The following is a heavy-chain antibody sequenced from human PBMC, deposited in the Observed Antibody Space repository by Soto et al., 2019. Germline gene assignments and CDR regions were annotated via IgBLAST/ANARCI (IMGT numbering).Heavy chain of an antibody. CDR2: ISYSGST. J-gene: IGHJ4*02. CDR3: ARAPYSSGWPDS. D-gene: IGHD6-25*01. V-gene: IGHV4-61*03. Sequence: QVQLQESGPGLGKPSETLSLTCTVSGGSVSSGGYFWSWIRQPPGKGLEWIGYISYSGSTKYNPSLESRVTISVDTSNKTFSLKLASVTAADTAVYYCARAPYSSGWPDSWGQGTLVTVSS. CDR1: GGSVSSGGYF.